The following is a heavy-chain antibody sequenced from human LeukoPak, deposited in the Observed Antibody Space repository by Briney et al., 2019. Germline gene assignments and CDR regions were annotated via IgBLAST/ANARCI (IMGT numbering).Heavy chain of an antibody. CDR3: AKDDAYSYGFHYYYYMDV. CDR1: GFTFSSYA. J-gene: IGHJ6*03. V-gene: IGHV3-30*04. Sequence: GGSLRLSCAASGFTFSSYAMHWVRQAPGKGLEWVAVISYDGSNKYYADSVKGRFTISRDNSKNTLYLQMNSLRAEDTAVYYCAKDDAYSYGFHYYYYMDVWGKGTTVTISS. D-gene: IGHD5-18*01. CDR2: ISYDGSNK.